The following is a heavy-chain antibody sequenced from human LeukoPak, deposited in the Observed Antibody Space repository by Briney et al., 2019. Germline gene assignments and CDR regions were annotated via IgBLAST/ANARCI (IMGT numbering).Heavy chain of an antibody. CDR1: EFTFSSYA. V-gene: IGHV3-23*01. CDR3: AKRAYSSSWYETFDY. Sequence: GGSLRLSCAGSEFTFSSYAMSWVRQAPGKGLEWVSAISGSGGSTYYADSVKGRFTISRDNSKNTLYLQMNSLRAEDTAVYYCAKRAYSSSWYETFDYWGQGTLVAVSS. J-gene: IGHJ4*02. CDR2: ISGSGGST. D-gene: IGHD6-13*01.